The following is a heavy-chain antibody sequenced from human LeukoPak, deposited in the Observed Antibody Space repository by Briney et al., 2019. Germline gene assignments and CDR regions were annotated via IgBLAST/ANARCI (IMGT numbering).Heavy chain of an antibody. D-gene: IGHD6-13*01. CDR1: GGSISSSNYY. CDR3: ASPYSTSFDY. Sequence: SSETLSLTCTVSGGSISSSNYYWGWVRQPPGKGLEWIGSIYYSGSTCYNPSLKSRVTISVDTSKNQFSLKLNSVTAADTAVYYCASPYSTSFDYWGQGTLVTVSS. V-gene: IGHV4-39*01. J-gene: IGHJ4*02. CDR2: IYYSGST.